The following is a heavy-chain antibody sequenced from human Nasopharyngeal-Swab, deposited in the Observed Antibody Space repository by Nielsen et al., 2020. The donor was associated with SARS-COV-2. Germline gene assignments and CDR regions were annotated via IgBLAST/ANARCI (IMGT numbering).Heavy chain of an antibody. CDR3: AKGWGGSYVDAFDI. J-gene: IGHJ3*02. CDR2: ISYDGSNK. D-gene: IGHD1-26*01. CDR1: GFTSSSYG. Sequence: GGSLRPSCAASGFTSSSYGMHWVRQAPGKGLEWVAVISYDGSNKYYADSVKGRFTISRDNSKNTLYLQMNSLRAEDTAVYYCAKGWGGSYVDAFDIWGQGTMVTVSS. V-gene: IGHV3-30*18.